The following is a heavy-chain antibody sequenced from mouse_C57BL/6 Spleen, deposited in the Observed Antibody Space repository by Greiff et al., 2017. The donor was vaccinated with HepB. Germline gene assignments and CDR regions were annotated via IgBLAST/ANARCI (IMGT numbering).Heavy chain of an antibody. Sequence: QVQLQQPGAELVKPGASVKLSCKASGYTFTSYWMHWVKQRPGQGLEWIGMIHPNSGSTNYNEKFKSKATLTVDKSSSTAYMQISSLTSEDSAVYYCARSPNFFFAYWGQGTLVTVSA. CDR3: ARSPNFFFAY. CDR1: GYTFTSYW. J-gene: IGHJ3*01. CDR2: IHPNSGST. D-gene: IGHD4-1*01. V-gene: IGHV1-64*01.